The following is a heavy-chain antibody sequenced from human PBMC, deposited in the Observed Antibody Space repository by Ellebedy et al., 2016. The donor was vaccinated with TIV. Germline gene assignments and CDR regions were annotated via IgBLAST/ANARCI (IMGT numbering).Heavy chain of an antibody. D-gene: IGHD3-10*01. Sequence: AASVKVSCKASGYTFTSFGITWVRQAPGQGLEWMGWISAFNGDTNYVQKLQGRVTMTSDTSTSTAYMELRSLRSDDTAVYYCAREYGSGRLEYWGQGTLVTVSS. CDR1: GYTFTSFG. CDR3: AREYGSGRLEY. CDR2: ISAFNGDT. V-gene: IGHV1-18*04. J-gene: IGHJ4*02.